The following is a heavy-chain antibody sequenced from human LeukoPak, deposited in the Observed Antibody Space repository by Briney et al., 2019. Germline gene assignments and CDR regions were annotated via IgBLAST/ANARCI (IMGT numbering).Heavy chain of an antibody. J-gene: IGHJ4*02. CDR3: AKVSRDGYNFGQIDY. CDR1: GFTFSSYS. D-gene: IGHD5-24*01. Sequence: GGSLRLSCAASGFTFSSYSMNWVRQAPGKGLEWASSISSSSSYMYYADSVKGRFTISRDNAKNSLYLQMNSLRAEDTAVYYCAKVSRDGYNFGQIDYWGQGTLVTVSS. V-gene: IGHV3-21*04. CDR2: ISSSSSYM.